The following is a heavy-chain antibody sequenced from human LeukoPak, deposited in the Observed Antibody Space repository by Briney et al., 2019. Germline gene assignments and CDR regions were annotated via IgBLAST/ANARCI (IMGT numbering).Heavy chain of an antibody. CDR1: GGSISSSSYY. V-gene: IGHV4-39*07. Sequence: PSETLSLTCTVSGGSISSSSYYWGWIRQPPGKGLEWIGSIYYSGSTYYNPSLKSRVTISVDTSKNQFSLKLSSVTAADTAVYYCARDDATIFGTYGMDVWGQGTTVTVSS. D-gene: IGHD3-3*01. J-gene: IGHJ6*02. CDR3: ARDDATIFGTYGMDV. CDR2: IYYSGST.